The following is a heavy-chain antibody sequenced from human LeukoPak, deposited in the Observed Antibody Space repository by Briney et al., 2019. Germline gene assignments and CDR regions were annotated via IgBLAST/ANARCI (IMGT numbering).Heavy chain of an antibody. D-gene: IGHD4-23*01. V-gene: IGHV4-59*08. J-gene: IGHJ5*02. CDR2: IYYSGST. Sequence: SETLSLTCTVSGGSISSYYWSWIRQPPGKGLEWIGYIYYSGSTNYNPSLKSRVTISVDTSKNQSSLKLSSVTAADTAVYYCARRSSGGNWFDPWGQGTLVTVSS. CDR1: GGSISSYY. CDR3: ARRSSGGNWFDP.